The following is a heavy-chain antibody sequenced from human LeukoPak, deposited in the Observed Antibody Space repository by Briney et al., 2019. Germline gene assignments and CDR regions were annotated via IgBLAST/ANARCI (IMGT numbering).Heavy chain of an antibody. Sequence: GGSLRLSCAASGFTFSDYSMMWVRQAPGKGLEWVSDIDSGGDTYYADSVKGRFTISRDNSKNKLHLQINSLRAEDTAVSYCARDLVGSSGWWDFDSWGQGNLVTVSS. V-gene: IGHV3-66*01. CDR3: ARDLVGSSGWWDFDS. CDR1: GFTFSDYS. CDR2: IDSGGDT. D-gene: IGHD6-19*01. J-gene: IGHJ4*02.